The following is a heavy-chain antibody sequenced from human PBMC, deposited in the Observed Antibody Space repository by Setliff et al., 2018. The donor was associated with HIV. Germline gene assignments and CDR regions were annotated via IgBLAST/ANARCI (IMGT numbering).Heavy chain of an antibody. J-gene: IGHJ1*01. CDR3: ARHYGAVKSVVTVVAKYFPH. CDR2: IYYRGNT. Sequence: PSETLSLTCTVSGGSMSTYYWSWIRQPPGKGLEWIGYIYYRGNTYYNPSLKSRVTISVDTSKNQFSLKLTSVTAADTAMYYCARHYGAVKSVVTVVAKYFPHWGQGTLVTVSS. D-gene: IGHD2-21*02. V-gene: IGHV4-59*04. CDR1: GGSMSTYY.